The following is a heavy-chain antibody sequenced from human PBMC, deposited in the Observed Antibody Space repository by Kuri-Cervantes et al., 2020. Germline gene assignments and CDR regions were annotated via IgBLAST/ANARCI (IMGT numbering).Heavy chain of an antibody. J-gene: IGHJ4*02. CDR2: INHSGST. V-gene: IGHV4-34*01. D-gene: IGHD3-10*01. CDR3: AREGLEHGAWFGELFGIDY. CDR1: GGSFSGYY. Sequence: SETLSLTCAVYGGSFSGYYWSWIRQPPGKGLEWIGEINHSGSTNYNPSLKSRVTISVDTSKNQFSLKLSYVTAADTAVYYCAREGLEHGAWFGELFGIDYWGQGTLVTVSS.